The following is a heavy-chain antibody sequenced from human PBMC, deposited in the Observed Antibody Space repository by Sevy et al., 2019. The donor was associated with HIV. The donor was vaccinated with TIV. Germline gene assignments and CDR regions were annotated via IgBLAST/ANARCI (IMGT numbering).Heavy chain of an antibody. CDR2: IRYYGSTK. V-gene: IGHV3-30*02. CDR1: VFTFSRYG. J-gene: IGHJ3*01. CDR3: AKGLGMVQGALLSDDV. Sequence: GGSLRLSCAASVFTFSRYGMHWVRQAPGKGLEWVAFIRYYGSTKYYAESVKGRFIISRDNSKDTLYLQMNSLRGDDTSLYYCAKGLGMVQGALLSDDVWGQRTMVTVSS. D-gene: IGHD3-10*01.